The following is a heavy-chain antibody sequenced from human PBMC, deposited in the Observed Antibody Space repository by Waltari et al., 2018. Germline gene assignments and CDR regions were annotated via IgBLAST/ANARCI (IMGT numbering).Heavy chain of an antibody. J-gene: IGHJ1*01. V-gene: IGHV3-74*01. CDR3: TRASSRSNSMDS. Sequence: LVESGGGVLQPGGSLRLSCEASGFAFRSYWMHWVRQAPGKGLGWLSRINSDGTSTVYADAVKGRFSISRDNAKNALFLQLESVRAEDSAVYFCTRASSRSNSMDSWGQGTLVTVSS. CDR2: INSDGTST. CDR1: GFAFRSYW. D-gene: IGHD6-13*01.